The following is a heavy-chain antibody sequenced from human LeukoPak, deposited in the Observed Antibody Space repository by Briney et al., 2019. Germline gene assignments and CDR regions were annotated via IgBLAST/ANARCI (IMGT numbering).Heavy chain of an antibody. V-gene: IGHV4-34*01. CDR1: GVSFSGYY. J-gene: IGHJ5*02. CDR3: ARAKDYDILTGFLGDWFDP. D-gene: IGHD3-9*01. CDR2: INHSGST. Sequence: SETLSLTCAVYGVSFSGYYWSWIRQPPGKGLEWIGEINHSGSTNYNPSLKSRVTISVDTSKNQFSLKLSSVTAADTAVYYCARAKDYDILTGFLGDWFDPWGQGTLVTVSS.